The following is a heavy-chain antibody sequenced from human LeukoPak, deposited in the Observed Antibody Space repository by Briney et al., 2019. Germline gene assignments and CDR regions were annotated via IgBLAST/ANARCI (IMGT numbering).Heavy chain of an antibody. CDR2: AYHTRIT. D-gene: IGHD1-14*01. J-gene: IGHJ4*02. V-gene: IGHV4-39*01. Sequence: SETLSLTCTVSGGSIASNTIYWGWIRQPPGKGLEWIGTAYHTRITHYNPSLKSRITISVDTSKNHFSLNLNSVTAADTAVYYCARHGIFTEHTITHWGQGILVTVSS. CDR1: GGSIASNTIY. CDR3: ARHGIFTEHTITH.